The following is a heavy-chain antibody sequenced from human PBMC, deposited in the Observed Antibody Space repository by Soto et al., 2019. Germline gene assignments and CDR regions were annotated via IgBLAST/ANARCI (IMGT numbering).Heavy chain of an antibody. CDR1: GGSISSYY. CDR2: IYYSGST. CDR3: ARRGEVAAAGPHAYSDYYYMDV. V-gene: IGHV4-59*08. D-gene: IGHD6-13*01. J-gene: IGHJ6*03. Sequence: SETLSLTCTVSGGSISSYYWSWIRQPPGKGLEWIGYIYYSGSTNYNPSLKSRVTISVDTSKNQFSLKLSSVTAADTAVYYCARRGEVAAAGPHAYSDYYYMDVWGKGTTVTVSS.